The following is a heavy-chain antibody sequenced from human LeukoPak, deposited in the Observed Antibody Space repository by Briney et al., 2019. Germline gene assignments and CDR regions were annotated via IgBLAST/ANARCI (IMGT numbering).Heavy chain of an antibody. J-gene: IGHJ4*02. V-gene: IGHV4-34*01. CDR1: GGSFSGYY. CDR2: INHSGST. D-gene: IGHD6-13*01. CDR3: ARGAAAPRFYYFDY. Sequence: PSETLSLTCAVYGGSFSGYYWSWIRQPPGKELEWIGEINHSGSTNYNPSLKSRVTTSVDTSKNQFSLKLSSVTAADTAVYYCARGAAAPRFYYFDYWGQGTLVTVSS.